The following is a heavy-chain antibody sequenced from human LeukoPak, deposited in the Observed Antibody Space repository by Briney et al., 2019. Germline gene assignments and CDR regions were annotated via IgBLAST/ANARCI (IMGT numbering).Heavy chain of an antibody. CDR3: AREAAAGPHYYYYYMDV. J-gene: IGHJ6*03. V-gene: IGHV4-59*01. D-gene: IGHD6-13*01. Sequence: SETLSLTCTVSGGSIGIYYWSWIRQPPGKGLEWIGYIYYSGSTNYNPSLKSRVTISVDTSKNQFSLKLSSVTAADTAVYYCAREAAAGPHYYYYYMDVWGKGTTVTVSS. CDR1: GGSIGIYY. CDR2: IYYSGST.